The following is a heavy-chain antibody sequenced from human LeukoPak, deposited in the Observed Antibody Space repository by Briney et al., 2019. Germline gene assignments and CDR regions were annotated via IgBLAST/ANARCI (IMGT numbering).Heavy chain of an antibody. J-gene: IGHJ4*02. V-gene: IGHV1-69*05. D-gene: IGHD2-2*01. CDR1: GATFSSYA. CDR3: ARVGCSSSSCLDY. CDR2: IIPIFGTA. Sequence: ASVTVSCNASGATFSSYAMSWVRQAPGQGLEWMGRIIPIFGTANYAQKFQGRVTITTDESTSTAYMELSSLRSEDRAVYYCARVGCSSSSCLDYWGQGTLVTVSS.